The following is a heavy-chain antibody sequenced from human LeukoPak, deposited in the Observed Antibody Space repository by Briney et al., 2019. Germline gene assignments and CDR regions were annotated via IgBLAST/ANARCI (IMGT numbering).Heavy chain of an antibody. CDR2: INPNSGGT. D-gene: IGHD3-22*01. J-gene: IGHJ4*02. V-gene: IGHV1-2*02. CDR1: GYTFTGYY. CDR3: ARAHKGSYYDSSGYYDYFDY. Sequence: ASVKVSCKASGYTFTGYYMHWVRQAPGQGLGWMGWINPNSGGTNYAQKFQGRVTMTRDTSISTAYMELSRLRSDDTAVYYCARAHKGSYYDSSGYYDYFDYWGQGTLVTVSS.